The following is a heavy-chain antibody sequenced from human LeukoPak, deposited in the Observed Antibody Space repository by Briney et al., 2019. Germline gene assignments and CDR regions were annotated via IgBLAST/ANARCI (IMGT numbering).Heavy chain of an antibody. D-gene: IGHD2-15*01. V-gene: IGHV3-21*01. Sequence: GGSLRLSCAASGFTFSSYSTNWVRQAPGKGLEWVSSISSSSSYIYYADSVKGRFTISRVNAKNSLYLQMNSLRAEDTAVYYCARDDIVVVVAATTYYYYGMDVWGQGTTVTVSS. CDR3: ARDDIVVVVAATTYYYYGMDV. J-gene: IGHJ6*02. CDR2: ISSSSSYI. CDR1: GFTFSSYS.